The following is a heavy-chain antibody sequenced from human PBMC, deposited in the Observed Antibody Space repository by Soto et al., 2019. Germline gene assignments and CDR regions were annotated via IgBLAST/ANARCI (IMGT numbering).Heavy chain of an antibody. V-gene: IGHV4-59*01. CDR2: IYYSGST. CDR1: GGSIRSYY. J-gene: IGHJ4*02. Sequence: QVQLQESGPGLVKPSESLSLTCTVSGGSIRSYYWSWIRQPPGKGLEWMGYIYYSGSTNYNPSLKSPLTISVDTSKNQFSLRLSSVTAADTAVYYCARTIVALVSGFDFWGQGTLVAVSS. D-gene: IGHD5-12*01. CDR3: ARTIVALVSGFDF.